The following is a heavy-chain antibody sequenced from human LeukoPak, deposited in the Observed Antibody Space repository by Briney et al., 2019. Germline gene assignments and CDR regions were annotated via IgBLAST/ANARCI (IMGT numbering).Heavy chain of an antibody. CDR3: ARGRLPAAGHFDY. V-gene: IGHV4-39*07. CDR1: GGSISSSSYY. CDR2: IYYSGST. J-gene: IGHJ4*02. D-gene: IGHD6-13*01. Sequence: SETLSLTCTVSGGSISSSSYYWGWIRQPPGKGLEWIGSIYYSGSTYYNPSLKSRITISVDTSKNQFSLKLSSVTAADTAVYYCARGRLPAAGHFDYWAREPWSPSPQ.